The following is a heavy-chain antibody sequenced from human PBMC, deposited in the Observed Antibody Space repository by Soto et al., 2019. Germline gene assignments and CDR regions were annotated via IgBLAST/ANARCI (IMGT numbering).Heavy chain of an antibody. CDR2: INPSGGST. CDR1: GYTFTSYY. Sequence: QVQLVQSGAEVKKPGASVKVSCKASGYTFTSYYMHWVRQAPGQGLEWMGIINPSGGSTSYAQKFQGRVTMTRDTPTRTVYMELGGLGSEDTAVDYCARRGGGRGIDPWGQGPLVTVSS. D-gene: IGHD3-16*01. J-gene: IGHJ5*02. CDR3: ARRGGGRGIDP. V-gene: IGHV1-46*01.